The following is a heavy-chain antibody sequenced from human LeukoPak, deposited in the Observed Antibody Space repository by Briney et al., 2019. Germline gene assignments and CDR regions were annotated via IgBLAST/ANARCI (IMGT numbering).Heavy chain of an antibody. CDR1: GGSFSGYY. Sequence: KTSETLSLTCAVHGGSFSGYYWSWIRQPPGKGLEWIGEINHSGSTNYNPSLKSRVTISVDTSKNQFSLKLSSVTAADTAVYYCGRVNWVIDYWGQGTLVTVSS. D-gene: IGHD7-27*01. CDR3: GRVNWVIDY. CDR2: INHSGST. J-gene: IGHJ4*02. V-gene: IGHV4-34*01.